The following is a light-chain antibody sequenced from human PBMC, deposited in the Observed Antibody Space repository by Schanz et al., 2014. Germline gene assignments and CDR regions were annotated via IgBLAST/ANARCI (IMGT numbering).Light chain of an antibody. CDR2: DVS. V-gene: IGKV3D-15*01. CDR1: QSVYNN. Sequence: EIVLTQSPGTLSLSPGERAALSCRASQSVYNNLAWYQQKPGQGPRLLIYDVSNRGTGIPDRFSGSGSGTDFTLTISSLQSEDFAVYFCHQYHDWPPHTFGQGTRLEIK. CDR3: HQYHDWPPHT. J-gene: IGKJ2*01.